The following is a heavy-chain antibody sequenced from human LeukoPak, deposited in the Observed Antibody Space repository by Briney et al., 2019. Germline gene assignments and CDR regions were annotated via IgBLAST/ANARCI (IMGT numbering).Heavy chain of an antibody. CDR2: ISSSGSST. D-gene: IGHD6-19*01. CDR1: GFTFSKYA. J-gene: IGHJ4*02. CDR3: ATQRSGWHYFDY. V-gene: IGHV3-23*01. Sequence: GGSLRLSCAASGFTFSKYAMSWVRQAPGKGLEWVSSISSSGSSTYYADSGKGRFTISRDNYKNTLFLQMNSLRAEDTAVYYCATQRSGWHYFDYWGQGTMVTVSS.